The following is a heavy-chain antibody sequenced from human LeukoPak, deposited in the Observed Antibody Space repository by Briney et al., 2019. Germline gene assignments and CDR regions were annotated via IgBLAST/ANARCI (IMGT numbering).Heavy chain of an antibody. D-gene: IGHD6-19*01. Sequence: PGGSLRLSCAASGFTFRSYWMHWVRQAPGKGLVWVSHINSDGTNTTYADSVKGRFTISRDNAKNTLFLQMNSLRAEDTAVYYCPRGVAVPNDWGQGTLVTVSS. J-gene: IGHJ4*02. CDR1: GFTFRSYW. CDR2: INSDGTNT. V-gene: IGHV3-74*01. CDR3: PRGVAVPND.